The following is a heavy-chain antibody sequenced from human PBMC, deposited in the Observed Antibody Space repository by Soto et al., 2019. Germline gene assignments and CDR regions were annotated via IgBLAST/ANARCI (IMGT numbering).Heavy chain of an antibody. Sequence: PGGSLRLSCAASGFRFRYYGFHWVRQPPGKGLEWVSVLSYEGSEKYYGDSSKGRFTISRDNAKNMLYLQLSWLRAEDTAVYYCAIGQLVNPCYYYGMDIWGQGTTVTVSS. J-gene: IGHJ6*02. CDR1: GFRFRYYG. CDR3: AIGQLVNPCYYYGMDI. V-gene: IGHV3-33*08. D-gene: IGHD3-22*01. CDR2: LSYEGSEK.